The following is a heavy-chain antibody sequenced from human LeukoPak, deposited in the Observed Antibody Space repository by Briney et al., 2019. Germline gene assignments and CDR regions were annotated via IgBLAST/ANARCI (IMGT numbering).Heavy chain of an antibody. D-gene: IGHD2-2*01. V-gene: IGHV3-30*02. J-gene: IGHJ6*03. CDR2: IRYDGSNK. Sequence: PGGSLRLSCAASGFTFSSYGMHWVRQAPGKGLEWVAFIRYDGSNKYYADSVKGRFTISRDNSKNTLYLQMNSLRAEDTAVYYCAKDSIVVVPAAISGYYYYMDVWGKGTTVTVSS. CDR1: GFTFSSYG. CDR3: AKDSIVVVPAAISGYYYYMDV.